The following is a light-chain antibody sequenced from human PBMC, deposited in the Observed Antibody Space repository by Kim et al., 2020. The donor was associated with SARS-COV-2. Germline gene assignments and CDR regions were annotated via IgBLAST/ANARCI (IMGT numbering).Light chain of an antibody. CDR2: QDS. J-gene: IGLJ2*01. Sequence: SYELTQPPSVSVSPGQTASITCSGDKLGDKYACWYQQKPGQSPVLVIYQDSKRPSGIPERVSGSNSGNTATLTISGTQAMDEADYYCQAWDSSSVVFGGGTQRTVL. CDR1: KLGDKY. CDR3: QAWDSSSVV. V-gene: IGLV3-1*01.